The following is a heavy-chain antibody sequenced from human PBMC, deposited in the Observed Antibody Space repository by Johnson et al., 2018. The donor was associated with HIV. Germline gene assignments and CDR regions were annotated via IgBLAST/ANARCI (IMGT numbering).Heavy chain of an antibody. CDR1: GFTFDNYG. V-gene: IGHV3-20*04. CDR3: ARDRRNYYDSSGYADYDAFDI. CDR2: INWDGGRA. J-gene: IGHJ3*02. D-gene: IGHD3-22*01. Sequence: VQLVESGGGVLRPGGSLRLSCAASGFTFDNYGMNWVRQAPGKGLEWVSGINWDGGRAGYAESVKGRFTISRDNARNSLYLQMNSLGAEDTAFYYCARDRRNYYDSSGYADYDAFDIWGQGTMVTVSS.